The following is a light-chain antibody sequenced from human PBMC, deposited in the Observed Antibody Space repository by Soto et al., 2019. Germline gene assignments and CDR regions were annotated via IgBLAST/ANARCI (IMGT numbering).Light chain of an antibody. CDR3: QQANSYPWT. V-gene: IGKV3-15*01. CDR1: QSVSSN. Sequence: EIVMTQSPATLSVSPGERATLSCRASQSVSSNLAWYQQKPGQAPRLLIYGASTRATGIPARFSGSGSGTEFTLTISSLQSEDFAVYYCQQANSYPWTFGQGTKVDIK. CDR2: GAS. J-gene: IGKJ1*01.